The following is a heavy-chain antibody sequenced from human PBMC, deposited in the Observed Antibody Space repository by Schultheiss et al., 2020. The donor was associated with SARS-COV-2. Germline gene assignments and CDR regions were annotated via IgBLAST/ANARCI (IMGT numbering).Heavy chain of an antibody. D-gene: IGHD4-11*01. V-gene: IGHV3-33*08. J-gene: IGHJ4*02. Sequence: GGSLRLSCVASGFTFSTYSMNWVRQAPGKGLEWVAVIWYDGSNKYYADSVKGRFTISRDNSKNTLYLQMNSLRAEDTAVYYCARGYYSNSNFDYWGQGTLVTVSS. CDR2: IWYDGSNK. CDR3: ARGYYSNSNFDY. CDR1: GFTFSTYS.